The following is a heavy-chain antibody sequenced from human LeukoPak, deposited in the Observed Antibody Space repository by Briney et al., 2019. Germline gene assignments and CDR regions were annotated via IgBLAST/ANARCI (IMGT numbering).Heavy chain of an antibody. CDR1: GFTFSSYG. CDR3: AKDTQKWESYFDY. Sequence: HPGGSLRLSCAASGFTFSSYGMHWVRQAPGKGLEWVAFIRYDGSNKYYADSVKGRFTISRDNSKNTLYLQMNSLRAEDTAVYYCAKDTQKWESYFDYWCQGILVTVSS. CDR2: IRYDGSNK. V-gene: IGHV3-30*02. D-gene: IGHD1-26*01. J-gene: IGHJ4*02.